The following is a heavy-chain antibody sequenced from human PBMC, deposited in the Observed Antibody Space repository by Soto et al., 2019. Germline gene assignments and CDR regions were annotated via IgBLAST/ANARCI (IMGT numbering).Heavy chain of an antibody. CDR3: ARDRPYYYDSSGSGMRRLYYYYYGMDV. CDR2: ISAYNGNT. J-gene: IGHJ6*02. V-gene: IGHV1-18*01. CDR1: GYTFTSYG. Sequence: ASVTVSCQASGYTFTSYGISWVRQAPGQGLEWMGWISAYNGNTNYAQKLQGRVTMTTDTSTSTAYMELRSLRSDDTAVYYCARDRPYYYDSSGSGMRRLYYYYYGMDVWGQGTTVTVSS. D-gene: IGHD3-22*01.